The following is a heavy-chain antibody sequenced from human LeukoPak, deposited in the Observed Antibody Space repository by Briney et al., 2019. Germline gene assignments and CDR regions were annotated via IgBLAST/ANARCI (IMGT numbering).Heavy chain of an antibody. CDR1: GGSFSGYY. J-gene: IGHJ4*02. Sequence: SETLSLTCAVYGGSFSGYYWSWIRQPPGKGLEWIGEINHSGSTNYNPSLKSRVTISVDTSKNQFSLKLRSVTAADTAVYYCARELLWFGEFYHFDYWGQGTLVTVSS. D-gene: IGHD3-10*01. CDR3: ARELLWFGEFYHFDY. V-gene: IGHV4-34*01. CDR2: INHSGST.